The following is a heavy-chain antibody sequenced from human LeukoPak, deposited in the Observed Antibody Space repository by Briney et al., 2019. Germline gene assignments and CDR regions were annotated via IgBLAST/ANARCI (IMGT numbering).Heavy chain of an antibody. D-gene: IGHD6-13*01. CDR1: GYSFTNYA. Sequence: ASVKVSCKASGYSFTNYAMNWVRQAPGQGLEWMGWIHPSTGNPTYAQGFTGRFVFSLDTSVSTAYLQISSLKAEDTAVYYCARDIEQQLVRSSGDYWGQGTLVTVSS. CDR2: IHPSTGNP. CDR3: ARDIEQQLVRSSGDY. J-gene: IGHJ4*02. V-gene: IGHV7-4-1*02.